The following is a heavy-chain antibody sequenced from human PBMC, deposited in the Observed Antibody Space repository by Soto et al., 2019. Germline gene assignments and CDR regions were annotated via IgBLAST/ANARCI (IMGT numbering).Heavy chain of an antibody. Sequence: HPGGSLRLSCAASGFTFSSYGMHWVRQAPGKGLEWVAVIWYDGSNKYYADSVKGRFTISRDNSMNTLYLQMNSLRAGDTAVYYCAREKSSSSSGQNYYYYGMDVWGQGTTVTVSS. CDR2: IWYDGSNK. V-gene: IGHV3-33*01. J-gene: IGHJ6*02. CDR1: GFTFSSYG. CDR3: AREKSSSSSGQNYYYYGMDV. D-gene: IGHD6-6*01.